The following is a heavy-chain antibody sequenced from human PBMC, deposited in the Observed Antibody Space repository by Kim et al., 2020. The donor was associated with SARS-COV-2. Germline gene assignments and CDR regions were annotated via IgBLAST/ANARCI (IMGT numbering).Heavy chain of an antibody. CDR2: ISYDGSNK. J-gene: IGHJ4*02. V-gene: IGHV3-30*18. CDR3: AKGSHFDWLLFDY. CDR1: GFTFSSYG. D-gene: IGHD3-9*01. Sequence: GGSLRLSCAASGFTFSSYGMHWVRQAPGKGLEWVAVISYDGSNKYYADSVKGRFTISRDNSKNTLYLQMNSLRAEDTAVYYCAKGSHFDWLLFDYWGQGT.